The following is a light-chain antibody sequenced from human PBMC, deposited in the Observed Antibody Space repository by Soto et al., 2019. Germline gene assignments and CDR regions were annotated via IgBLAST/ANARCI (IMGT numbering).Light chain of an antibody. V-gene: IGLV2-23*01. CDR1: SSDVGSYNL. J-gene: IGLJ3*02. Sequence: QSALTQPASVSGSPGQSITISCTGTSSDVGSYNLVSWYQQHPGKAPKLMIYEDNKPPSGVSNRFSGSKSGNTASPTISGLQAEDEAHYYCCSYAPISTVVFGGGTKLTVL. CDR2: EDN. CDR3: CSYAPISTVV.